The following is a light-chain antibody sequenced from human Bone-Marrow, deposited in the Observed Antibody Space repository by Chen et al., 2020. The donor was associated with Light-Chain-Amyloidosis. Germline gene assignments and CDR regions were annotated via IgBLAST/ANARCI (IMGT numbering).Light chain of an antibody. CDR3: QVWDSSSDHL. Sequence: SYVLTQPPSVSVAPGKTARITCGGNNIGSKSVHWYQQKPGQAPVLVIYYDSDRPSGIPERFSGSNSGNTATLTISRVEAGDEADYYCQVWDSSSDHLCGGGTKLTVL. CDR1: NIGSKS. V-gene: IGLV3-21*04. J-gene: IGLJ2*01. CDR2: YDS.